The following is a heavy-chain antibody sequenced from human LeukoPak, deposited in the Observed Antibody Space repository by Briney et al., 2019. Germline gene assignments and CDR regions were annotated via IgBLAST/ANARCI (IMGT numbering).Heavy chain of an antibody. V-gene: IGHV1-2*02. J-gene: IGHJ4*02. D-gene: IGHD5-18*01. CDR2: INPNTGDT. Sequence: ASVKVSCKASGYTFTIYDINWVRQATGQGLEWMGWINPNTGDTNYAQKFLGRVTMTRDTSISTAYMELSRLRSDDTAVYYCAKDQGRGYTYGLYYFDYWGQGTLVTVSS. CDR3: AKDQGRGYTYGLYYFDY. CDR1: GYTFTIYD.